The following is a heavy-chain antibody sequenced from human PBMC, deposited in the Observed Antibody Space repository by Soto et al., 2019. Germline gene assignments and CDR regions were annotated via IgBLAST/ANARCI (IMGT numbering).Heavy chain of an antibody. J-gene: IGHJ6*02. CDR1: GYTFTSYG. D-gene: IGHD5-12*01. V-gene: IGHV1-18*01. Sequence: ASVKVSCKASGYTFTSYGISWVRQAPGRGLEWMGWISAYNANTNYAQNLQDRVTMTTDTSTSTAYMELRSLRSDDTAVYFCARTTSAYEYYYYGMDVWGQVTTFTVSS. CDR3: ARTTSAYEYYYYGMDV. CDR2: ISAYNANT.